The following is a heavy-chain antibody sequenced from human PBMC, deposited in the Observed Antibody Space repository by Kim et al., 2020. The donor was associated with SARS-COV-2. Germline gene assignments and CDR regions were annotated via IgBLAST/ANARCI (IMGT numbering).Heavy chain of an antibody. J-gene: IGHJ4*02. D-gene: IGHD3-22*01. CDR1: GGTFSSYA. V-gene: IGHV1-69*04. CDR2: IIPILGIA. CDR3: AREPGYDSSGYYPLDY. Sequence: SVKVSCKASGGTFSSYAISWVRQAPGQGLEWMGRIIPILGIANYAQKFQGRVTITADKSTSTAYMELSSLRSEDTAVYYCAREPGYDSSGYYPLDYWGQGTLVTVSS.